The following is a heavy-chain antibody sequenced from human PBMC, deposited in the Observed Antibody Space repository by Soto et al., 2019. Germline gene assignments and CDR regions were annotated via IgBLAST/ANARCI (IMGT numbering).Heavy chain of an antibody. V-gene: IGHV1-3*01. D-gene: IGHD3-10*01. CDR1: GYTFTSYA. Sequence: ASVKVSCKASGYTFTSYAMHWVRQAPGQRLEWMGWINAGNGNTKYSQEFQGRVTITRDTSASTAYMELSSLRSEDTAVYYCARGSMVRGVIRHNWFDPWGQGTLVTVSS. J-gene: IGHJ5*02. CDR3: ARGSMVRGVIRHNWFDP. CDR2: INAGNGNT.